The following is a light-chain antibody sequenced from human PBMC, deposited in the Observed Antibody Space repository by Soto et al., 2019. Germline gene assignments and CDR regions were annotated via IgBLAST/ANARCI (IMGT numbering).Light chain of an antibody. Sequence: VLTQSPATLSLSPGGRAILSCRASQTVSRYYLSWYQKKPGQPPRLLIYGASTRATGVPDRFSGSGSGADSTLTTSSQQPEDFAVYYCQQALTFGGGTTLE. CDR2: GAS. CDR1: QTVSRYY. J-gene: IGKJ4*01. CDR3: QQALT. V-gene: IGKV3D-7*01.